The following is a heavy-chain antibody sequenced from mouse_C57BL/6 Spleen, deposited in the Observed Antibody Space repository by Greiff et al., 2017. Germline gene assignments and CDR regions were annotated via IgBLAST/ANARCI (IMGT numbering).Heavy chain of an antibody. Sequence: VKLMESGPELVKPGASVKISCKASGYAFSSSWMNWVKQRPGKGLEWIGRIYPGDGDTNYNGKFKGKATLTADKSSSTAYMQLSSLTSEDSAVYFCAKAPSIYYYGSSSYWYFDGWGTGTTVTVSS. CDR1: GYAFSSSW. J-gene: IGHJ1*03. D-gene: IGHD1-1*01. CDR2: IYPGDGDT. V-gene: IGHV1-82*01. CDR3: AKAPSIYYYGSSSYWYFDG.